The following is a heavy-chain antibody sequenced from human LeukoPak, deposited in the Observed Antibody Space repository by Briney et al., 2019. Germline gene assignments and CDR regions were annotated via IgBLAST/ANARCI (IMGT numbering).Heavy chain of an antibody. CDR2: ISGSGGST. Sequence: PGGSLRLSCAASGFTFSSYGMSWVRQAPGKGLEWVSAISGSGGSTYYADSVKGRFTISRDNSKNTLYLQMNSLRAEDTAVYYCAKDHKGVITPGFDYWGQGTLVTVSS. D-gene: IGHD3-22*01. CDR1: GFTFSSYG. CDR3: AKDHKGVITPGFDY. V-gene: IGHV3-23*01. J-gene: IGHJ4*02.